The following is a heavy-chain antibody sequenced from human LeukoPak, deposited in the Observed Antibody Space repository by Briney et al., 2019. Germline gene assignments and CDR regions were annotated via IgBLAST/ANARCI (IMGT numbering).Heavy chain of an antibody. CDR3: TRVGYIDEGIDY. Sequence: GGSLRLSCAASGFTLSGFAMHWVRQAPGKGLEWVAVLLHDGSEKYYADSVKGRFTISRDNAKNSLYLQMNSLRAEDTAIYYCTRVGYIDEGIDYWGQGTLVTVSS. CDR1: GFTLSGFA. J-gene: IGHJ4*02. CDR2: LLHDGSEK. V-gene: IGHV3-30-3*01. D-gene: IGHD5-24*01.